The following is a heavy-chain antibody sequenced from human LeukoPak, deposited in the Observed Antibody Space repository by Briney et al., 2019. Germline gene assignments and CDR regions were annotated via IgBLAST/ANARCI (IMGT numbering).Heavy chain of an antibody. CDR2: ISGYNGNT. CDR3: ARTDSQGLSVTGTGY. V-gene: IGHV1-18*01. D-gene: IGHD2-8*02. J-gene: IGHJ4*02. CDR1: GYTFTSYG. Sequence: GASVKVSCKAPGYTFTSYGISWVRQAPGQGLEWMGWISGYNGNTNCAQKFQARVTMTTDTSTTTAYMELRSLRADDTAVYYCARTDSQGLSVTGTGYWGQGTLVTVSS.